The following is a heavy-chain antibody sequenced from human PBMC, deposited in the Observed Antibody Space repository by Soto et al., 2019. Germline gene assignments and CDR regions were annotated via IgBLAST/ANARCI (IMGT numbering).Heavy chain of an antibody. J-gene: IGHJ6*02. D-gene: IGHD3-16*01. V-gene: IGHV3-30-3*01. CDR1: GFTFSSYA. CDR2: ISYDGSNK. Sequence: GGSLRLSCAASGFTFSSYAMHWVRQAPGKGLEWVAVISYDGSNKYYADSVKGRFTISRDNSKNTLYLQMNSLRAEDTAVYYCAREEGGIVMDVWGQGTTVTVSS. CDR3: AREEGGIVMDV.